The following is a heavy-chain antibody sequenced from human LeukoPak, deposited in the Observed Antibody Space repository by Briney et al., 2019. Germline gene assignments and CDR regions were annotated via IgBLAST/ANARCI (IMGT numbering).Heavy chain of an antibody. V-gene: IGHV3-7*01. Sequence: GESLRLSCAASGFTFSSYWMTWVRQAPGKGLEWVANIKQDGSETYYVDSVKGRFTISRDNAKNSLFLQMNRLRAEDTAVYYCATYSSLNTREFQYWGQGTLVTVSP. CDR2: IKQDGSET. CDR1: GFTFSSYW. J-gene: IGHJ1*01. D-gene: IGHD3-22*01. CDR3: ATYSSLNTREFQY.